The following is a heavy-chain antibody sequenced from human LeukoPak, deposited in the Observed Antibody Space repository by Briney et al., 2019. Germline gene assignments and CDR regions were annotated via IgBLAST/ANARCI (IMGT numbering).Heavy chain of an antibody. J-gene: IGHJ5*02. D-gene: IGHD3-3*01. Sequence: SETLSLTCAVSGGSISRSNYYWGWIRQPPGKGLQWIGSFYYSGTTYYNPSLKSRVTISVDMSKNQFSLRLSSVTAADTAVYYCARGPRLNDFWNRFHWFDPWGQGTLVTVSS. V-gene: IGHV4-39*01. CDR2: FYYSGTT. CDR1: GGSISRSNYY. CDR3: ARGPRLNDFWNRFHWFDP.